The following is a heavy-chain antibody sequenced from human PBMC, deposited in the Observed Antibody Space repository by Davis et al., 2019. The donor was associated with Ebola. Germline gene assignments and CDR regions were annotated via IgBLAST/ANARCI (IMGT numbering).Heavy chain of an antibody. CDR2: ISSSSSTI. D-gene: IGHD2-15*01. Sequence: PGGSLRLSCAASGFTFSSYSMNWVRQAPGKGLEWVSYISSSSSTIYYADSVKGRFTISRDNSKNTLYLQMNSLRAEDTAVYYCAKDIDIVVVVAEFDYWGQGTLVTVSS. CDR1: GFTFSSYS. V-gene: IGHV3-48*01. J-gene: IGHJ4*02. CDR3: AKDIDIVVVVAEFDY.